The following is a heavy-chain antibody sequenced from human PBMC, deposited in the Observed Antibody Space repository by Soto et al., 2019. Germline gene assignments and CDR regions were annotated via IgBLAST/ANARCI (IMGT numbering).Heavy chain of an antibody. CDR1: GDTFTSYA. D-gene: IGHD4-4*01. CDR2: INTNTGNP. CDR3: ARDLSYSNYYYYGMDV. J-gene: IGHJ6*02. Sequence: GASVKVSCKSSGDTFTSYAMNWVRQAPGQGLEWMGWINTNTGNPTYAQGFTGRFVFSLDTSVSTAYLQICSLKAEDTAVYYCARDLSYSNYYYYGMDVWGQGTTVTV. V-gene: IGHV7-4-1*01.